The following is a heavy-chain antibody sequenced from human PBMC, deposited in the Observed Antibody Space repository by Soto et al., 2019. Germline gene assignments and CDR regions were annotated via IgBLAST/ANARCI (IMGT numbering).Heavy chain of an antibody. CDR1: GASITSGDYY. J-gene: IGHJ4*02. Sequence: SETLSLTCTVSGASITSGDYYWSWIRQSPGKGLEWSGYIYYNGNIDSNPSLKSRLTISLDTSQNHFSLKLSSVTAADTALYFCARATSGDWDEGVYFDSWGQGTLVTVSS. V-gene: IGHV4-30-4*08. D-gene: IGHD2-21*02. CDR2: IYYNGNI. CDR3: ARATSGDWDEGVYFDS.